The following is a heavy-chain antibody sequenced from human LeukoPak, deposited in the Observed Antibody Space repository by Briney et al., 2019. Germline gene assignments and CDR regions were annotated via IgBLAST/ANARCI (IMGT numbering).Heavy chain of an antibody. CDR1: GGSISGYY. J-gene: IGHJ4*02. D-gene: IGHD6-13*01. CDR3: ARHSIGWYELDF. Sequence: PSETLSLTCTVSGGSISGYYWSWIRQPPGKGLEYIGYIYYSGSTNYNPSLRSRVTISVDTSKNQFSLKVSSVTAADTAVYYCARHSIGWYELDFWGQGTLVTVSS. CDR2: IYYSGST. V-gene: IGHV4-59*08.